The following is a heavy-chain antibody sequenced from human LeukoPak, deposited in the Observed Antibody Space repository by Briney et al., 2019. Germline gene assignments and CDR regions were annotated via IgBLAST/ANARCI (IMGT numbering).Heavy chain of an antibody. CDR3: ARDVPPSTSYYDFWSGPRPGHYFDY. CDR2: IYSGGDT. Sequence: GGSLRLSCAASGLTVSSNFMSWVRQAPGKGLEWVSVIYSGGDTYYADAVKGRFTISRDNAKNSLYLQMNSLRAEDTAVYYCARDVPPSTSYYDFWSGPRPGHYFDYWGQGTLVTVSS. V-gene: IGHV3-66*01. J-gene: IGHJ4*02. CDR1: GLTVSSNF. D-gene: IGHD3-3*01.